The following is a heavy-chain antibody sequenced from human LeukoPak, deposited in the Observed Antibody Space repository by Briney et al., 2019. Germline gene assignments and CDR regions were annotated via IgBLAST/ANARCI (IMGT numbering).Heavy chain of an antibody. Sequence: ASVKVSCKASGYTFTSYGISWVRQAPGQGLEWMGWISAYNGNTNYAQKLQGRVPMTTDTSTSTAYMELRSLRSDDTAVYYCARGGPLVLLWFGESQDYWGQGTLVTVSS. CDR2: ISAYNGNT. CDR3: ARGGPLVLLWFGESQDY. V-gene: IGHV1-18*01. D-gene: IGHD3-10*01. CDR1: GYTFTSYG. J-gene: IGHJ4*02.